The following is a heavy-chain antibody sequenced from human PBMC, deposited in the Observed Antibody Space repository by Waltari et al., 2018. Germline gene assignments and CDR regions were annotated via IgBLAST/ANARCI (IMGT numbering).Heavy chain of an antibody. V-gene: IGHV1-2*06. CDR2: INPNSGGP. CDR1: GYTFTGYY. J-gene: IGHJ5*02. CDR3: ARERCSSTSCYAWFDP. Sequence: QVQLVQSGAEVKKPGASVKVSCKASGYTFTGYYMHWVRQAPGQGLEWMGRINPNSGGPNYAQKFQGRVTMTRDTSISTAYMELSRLRSDDTAVYYCARERCSSTSCYAWFDPWGQGTLVTVSS. D-gene: IGHD2-2*01.